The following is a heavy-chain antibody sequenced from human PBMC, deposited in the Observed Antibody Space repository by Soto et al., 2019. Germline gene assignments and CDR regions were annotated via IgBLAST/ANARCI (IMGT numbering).Heavy chain of an antibody. CDR2: ISYDGSNK. V-gene: IGHV3-30-3*01. Sequence: QVQLVESGGGVVQPGRSLRLSCAASGFTFSSYAMHWVRQAPGKGLEWVAVISYDGSNKYYADSVKGRFTISRDNSKNTLYLQMNSLRAEDTAVYYCARSLWAEKYSSSRYFDYWGQGTLVTVSS. CDR1: GFTFSSYA. D-gene: IGHD6-6*01. CDR3: ARSLWAEKYSSSRYFDY. J-gene: IGHJ4*02.